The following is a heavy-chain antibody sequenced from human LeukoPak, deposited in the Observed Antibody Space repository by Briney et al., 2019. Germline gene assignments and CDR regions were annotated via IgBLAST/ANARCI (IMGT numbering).Heavy chain of an antibody. CDR1: GGTFSSYA. CDR3: ARVRGSYYDILTGYPSRDAFDI. Sequence: GASVKVSCKASGGTFSSYAISWVRQAPGQGLEWMGGIIPIFGTANYAQKFQGRVTITADESTSTAYMELSSLRSEDTAVYYCARVRGSYYDILTGYPSRDAFDIWGQGTMVTVSS. D-gene: IGHD3-9*01. V-gene: IGHV1-69*13. J-gene: IGHJ3*02. CDR2: IIPIFGTA.